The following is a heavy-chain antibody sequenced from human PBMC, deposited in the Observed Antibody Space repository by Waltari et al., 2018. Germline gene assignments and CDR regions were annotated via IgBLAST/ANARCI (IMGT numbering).Heavy chain of an antibody. CDR3: ARVGSTSYYDAFDI. D-gene: IGHD2-2*01. CDR1: GYTFTSYD. J-gene: IGHJ3*02. CDR2: MNPNRGNT. Sequence: QVQLVQSGAEVKKPGASVKVSCKASGYTFTSYDINWVRQATGQGLEWMGWMNPNRGNTGYAQKFQGRVTMTRNTSISTAYMELSSLRAEDTAVYYCARVGSTSYYDAFDIWGQGTMVTVSS. V-gene: IGHV1-8*01.